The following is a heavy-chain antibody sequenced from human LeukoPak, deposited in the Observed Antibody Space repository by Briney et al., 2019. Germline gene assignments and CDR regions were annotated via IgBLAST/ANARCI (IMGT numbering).Heavy chain of an antibody. CDR1: GGSISSYY. V-gene: IGHV4-59*08. Sequence: SETLSLTCTVSGGSISSYYWSWIRQPPGKGLEWIGYIYYSGSTNYNPSLKSRVTISVDTSKNQFSLKLSSVTAADTAVYYCARLFTSPGWFDPWGQGTLVTVS. J-gene: IGHJ5*02. CDR2: IYYSGST. D-gene: IGHD2-21*01. CDR3: ARLFTSPGWFDP.